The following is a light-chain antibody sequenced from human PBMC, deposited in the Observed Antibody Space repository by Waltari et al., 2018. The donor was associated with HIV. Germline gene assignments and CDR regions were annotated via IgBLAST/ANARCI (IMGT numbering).Light chain of an antibody. Sequence: SYELTQPPSVSVSPGQTARITCSGDALPKQYAYWYQQKPGPAPVVMIYKDSERPSGIPERFSGSSSGTTVTLTISGVQAEDEADYYCQSADSSGTHYVFGTGTKVTVL. V-gene: IGLV3-25*03. CDR2: KDS. J-gene: IGLJ1*01. CDR3: QSADSSGTHYV. CDR1: ALPKQY.